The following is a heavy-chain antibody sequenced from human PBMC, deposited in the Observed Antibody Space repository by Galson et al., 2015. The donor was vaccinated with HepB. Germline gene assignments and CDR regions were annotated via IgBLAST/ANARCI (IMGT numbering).Heavy chain of an antibody. Sequence: SVKVSCKASGYTFTSYGISWVRQAPVQGLEWMGCISAYNGNTNYAQKLQGRFTMTTDTSTSTAYMELRSLRSDDTAVYYCARGRYCTSGACPYYFDNWGQGTLVTVSS. CDR3: ARGRYCTSGACPYYFDN. CDR2: ISAYNGNT. V-gene: IGHV1-18*01. D-gene: IGHD2-8*01. J-gene: IGHJ4*02. CDR1: GYTFTSYG.